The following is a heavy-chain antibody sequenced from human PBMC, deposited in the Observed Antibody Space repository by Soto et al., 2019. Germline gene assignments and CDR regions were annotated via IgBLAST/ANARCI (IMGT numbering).Heavy chain of an antibody. J-gene: IGHJ4*02. CDR3: ARTPGY. CDR1: GASVSTSDYS. V-gene: IGHV4-31*03. CDR2: IYYSGST. Sequence: SETLSLTCTVSGASVSTSDYSWGWIRQHPGKGLEWIGYIYYSGSTHYNPSLKSRVTISVDTSKNQFSLKLSSVTAADTAVYYCARTPGYWGQGTLVTVSS.